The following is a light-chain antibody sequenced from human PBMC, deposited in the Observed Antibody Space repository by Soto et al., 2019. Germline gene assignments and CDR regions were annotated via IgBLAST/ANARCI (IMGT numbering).Light chain of an antibody. J-gene: IGKJ2*01. CDR1: QSVSSKF. Sequence: EIVLTRSPGTLSLSPGERATLSCRTSQSVSSKFLAWYQQKPGQAPRLLIYGASTRATGIPDRFSGSGSGTDFTLTISRLEPEDFAVYYCQQYGGSPPFTFGQGTKLEI. V-gene: IGKV3-20*01. CDR2: GAS. CDR3: QQYGGSPPFT.